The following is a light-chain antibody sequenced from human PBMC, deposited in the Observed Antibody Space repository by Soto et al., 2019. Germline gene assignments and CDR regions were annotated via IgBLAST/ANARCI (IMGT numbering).Light chain of an antibody. V-gene: IGKV1-5*03. CDR3: QQYRSYPWP. J-gene: IGKJ1*01. Sequence: DIPMTQSPSTLSAAEGDRVTITCRASQSVSAGLAWYQQKPGKAPKLRIYKPSTLETGVPSGFSGSGYGAEFTLTISSLPPDDLGTYYCQQYRSYPWPFGQGTKVEIK. CDR1: QSVSAG. CDR2: KPS.